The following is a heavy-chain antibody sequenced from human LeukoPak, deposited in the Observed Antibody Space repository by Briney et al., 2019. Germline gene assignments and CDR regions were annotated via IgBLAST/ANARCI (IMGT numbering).Heavy chain of an antibody. Sequence: SCKVSGYTLTELSMHWVRQAPGKGLEWVSILYSSGTTYYANSVKGRFTISRDNSENKLFLQMNSLRAEDTAVYYCARGGFGPSDALDIWGQGTMVTVSS. CDR2: LYSSGTT. V-gene: IGHV3-53*01. J-gene: IGHJ3*02. D-gene: IGHD3-10*01. CDR1: GYTLTELS. CDR3: ARGGFGPSDALDI.